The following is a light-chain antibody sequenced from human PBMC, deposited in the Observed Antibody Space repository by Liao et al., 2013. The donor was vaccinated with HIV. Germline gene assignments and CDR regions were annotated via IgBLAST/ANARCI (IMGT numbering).Light chain of an antibody. CDR1: NIGSKS. Sequence: SYELTQPPSVSVAPGKTARITCGGDNIGSKSVHWYQQQPGQAPVVVIYYNKDRPSGIPERFSGSNSANTATLTISRVEAGDEADYYCQVWDSYSDHYFFGTGTKVTVL. V-gene: IGLV3-21*04. CDR3: QVWDSYSDHYF. J-gene: IGLJ1*01. CDR2: YNK.